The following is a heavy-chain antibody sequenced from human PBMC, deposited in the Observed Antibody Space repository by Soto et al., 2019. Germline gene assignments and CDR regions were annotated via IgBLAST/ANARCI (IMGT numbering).Heavy chain of an antibody. J-gene: IGHJ4*03. CDR3: VRDQGGYSSSFCLDY. D-gene: IGHD6-6*01. CDR1: GFTFSSYG. Sequence: PGGSLRLSCAASGFTFSSYGMHWVRQAPGKGLEWVAVIWYDGSNKYYADSVKGRFTISRDNSKNTLYLQMNSLRAEDTAVYYCVRDQGGYSSSFCLDYWGQGTMVTVSS. V-gene: IGHV3-33*01. CDR2: IWYDGSNK.